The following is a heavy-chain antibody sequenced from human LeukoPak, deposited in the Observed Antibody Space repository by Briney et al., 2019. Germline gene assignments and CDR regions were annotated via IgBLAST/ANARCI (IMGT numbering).Heavy chain of an antibody. V-gene: IGHV4-34*01. CDR1: GGSFSGYY. Sequence: SETLSLTCAVYGGSFSGYYWSWIRQPPGKGLEWIGEINHSGSTNYNPSLKSRITISVDTSKNQFSLKLSSVTAADTAVYYCARAVGSGSFQTYYYYMDVWGKGTTVTISS. J-gene: IGHJ6*03. CDR2: INHSGST. CDR3: ARAVGSGSFQTYYYYMDV. D-gene: IGHD3-10*01.